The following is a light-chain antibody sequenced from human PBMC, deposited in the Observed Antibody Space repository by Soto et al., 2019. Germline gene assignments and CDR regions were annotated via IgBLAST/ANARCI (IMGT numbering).Light chain of an antibody. CDR1: QSVSIN. CDR2: GAS. J-gene: IGKJ2*02. Sequence: EVVMTQSPATLSVSPGERATLSCRASQSVSINLAWYQHKPGQPPRLLIYGASTRATGVPARFSGSGSGTEFTLTISSLQSEDFATYYCQQYNNWPPCTFGQGTKLEIK. CDR3: QQYNNWPPCT. V-gene: IGKV3-15*01.